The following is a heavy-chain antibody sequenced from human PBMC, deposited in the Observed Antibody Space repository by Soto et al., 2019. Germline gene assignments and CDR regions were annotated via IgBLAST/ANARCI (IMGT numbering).Heavy chain of an antibody. CDR3: XXXXXXXXXXXYFQH. J-gene: IGHJ1*01. V-gene: IGHV3-66*01. Sequence: EVQLVESGGGLVQPGGSLRLSCAASGFTVSSNSMSWVRQAPGKGLEWVSVIYAGGSTYYAHSVKGRFTISRDNSXXXXXXXXXXXXXXXXXXXXXXXXXXXXXXXXYFQHWGQGTLVTVSS. CDR1: GFTVSSNS. CDR2: IYAGGST.